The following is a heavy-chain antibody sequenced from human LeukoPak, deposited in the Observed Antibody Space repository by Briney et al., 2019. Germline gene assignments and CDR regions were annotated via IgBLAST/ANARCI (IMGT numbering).Heavy chain of an antibody. Sequence: GGSLRLSCAASGFAFSSYAMSWVRQAPGKGLEWVSTISGSGGSTYYADSVKGRFTISRDNSKKTLFLQMNSLRAEDTAVYYCAKDRPGDGYNSDWGQGTLVTVSS. J-gene: IGHJ4*02. CDR1: GFAFSSYA. V-gene: IGHV3-23*01. CDR2: ISGSGGST. D-gene: IGHD5-24*01. CDR3: AKDRPGDGYNSD.